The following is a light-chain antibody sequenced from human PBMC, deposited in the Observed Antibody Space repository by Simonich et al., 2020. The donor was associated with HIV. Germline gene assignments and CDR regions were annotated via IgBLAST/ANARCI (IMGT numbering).Light chain of an antibody. J-gene: IGKJ2*01. CDR2: WAS. V-gene: IGKV4-1*01. CDR3: QQYNNWLYT. CDR1: QSVLYSSNNKNY. Sequence: DIVMTQSPDSLAMSLGERATINCKSSQSVLYSSNNKNYLAWYQQKPGQPPKLLIYWASTRESGVPDRFSGSGSGTDFTLTISSLQSEDFAVYYCQQYNNWLYTFGQGTKLEIK.